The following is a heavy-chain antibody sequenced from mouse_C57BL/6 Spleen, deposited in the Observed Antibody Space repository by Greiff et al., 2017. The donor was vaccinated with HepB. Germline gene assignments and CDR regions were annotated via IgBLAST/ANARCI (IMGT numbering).Heavy chain of an antibody. CDR2: IYPGSGST. J-gene: IGHJ4*01. V-gene: IGHV1-55*01. D-gene: IGHD3-2*02. CDR3: ARAQRQLSLVGMDC. Sequence: QVQLQQPGAELVKPGASVKMSCKASGYTFTSYWINWVKQRPGQGLEWIGDIYPGSGSTNYNEKFKSKATLTVDTSSSTAYMQLSSLTCEDSAVYYCARAQRQLSLVGMDCWGQGTSVTVSS. CDR1: GYTFTSYW.